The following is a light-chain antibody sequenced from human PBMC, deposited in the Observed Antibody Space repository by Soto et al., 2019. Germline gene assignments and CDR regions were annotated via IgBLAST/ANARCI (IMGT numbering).Light chain of an antibody. CDR1: QSVSSSY. CDR2: GAS. Sequence: EIVLTQSPGTLSLSPGDSATLSCRVSQSVSSSYLAWYQQKPGQAPRLLMYGASTRADGIPARFTGSGSGTEFTLTISSLQSEDFAVYYCQQYHIWPPWTSGQGTKVEIK. V-gene: IGKV3-15*01. CDR3: QQYHIWPPWT. J-gene: IGKJ1*01.